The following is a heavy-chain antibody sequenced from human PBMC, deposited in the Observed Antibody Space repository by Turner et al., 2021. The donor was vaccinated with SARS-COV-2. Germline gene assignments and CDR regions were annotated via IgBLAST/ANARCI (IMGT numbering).Heavy chain of an antibody. CDR2: IHYSGST. Sequence: QVQLQESGPGLVKPSETLSLTCTVSGGSISSYYWSWTRQPPGKGLEWIEYIHYSGSTNYNPSLKSRVTISVYTSKNQFSLKLSSVTAADTAVYYCARHGFSCWDVGGMDVWGQGTTFTVSS. CDR1: GGSISSYY. D-gene: IGHD6-19*01. CDR3: ARHGFSCWDVGGMDV. J-gene: IGHJ6*02. V-gene: IGHV4-59*08.